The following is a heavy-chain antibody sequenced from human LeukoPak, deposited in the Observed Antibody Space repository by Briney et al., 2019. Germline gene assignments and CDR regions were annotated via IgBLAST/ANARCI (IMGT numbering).Heavy chain of an antibody. Sequence: GGSLRLSCAASGFTFSSYWMSWVRQAPGKGLEWVANIKQDGSEKYYVDSVKGRFTISRDNAKNSLYLQMNSLRAEDTAVYYCALYSSGYDAFDIWRQGTMVTVSS. CDR1: GFTFSSYW. CDR3: ALYSSGYDAFDI. CDR2: IKQDGSEK. D-gene: IGHD6-19*01. V-gene: IGHV3-7*01. J-gene: IGHJ3*02.